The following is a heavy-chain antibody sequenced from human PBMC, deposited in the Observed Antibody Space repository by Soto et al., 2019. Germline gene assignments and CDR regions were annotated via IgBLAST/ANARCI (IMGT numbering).Heavy chain of an antibody. V-gene: IGHV2-5*02. CDR1: GFSLSTRGVA. D-gene: IGHD5-12*01. J-gene: IGHJ4*01. Sequence: QITLKESGPTLVKPTQTLTLTCTFSGFSLSTRGVAVGWFRQPPGKALEWLALIYWDEDKWYSPSLKSRLTNTDDTSKHQVVLTMTTMDPADTATYYCAHRPRGYACYCDYWGHGTLVTVSS. CDR3: AHRPRGYACYCDY. CDR2: IYWDEDK.